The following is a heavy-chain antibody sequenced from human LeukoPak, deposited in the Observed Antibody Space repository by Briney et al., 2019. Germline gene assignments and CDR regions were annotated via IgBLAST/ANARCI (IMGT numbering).Heavy chain of an antibody. CDR1: GGSISSYY. Sequence: SETLSLTCTVSGGSISSYYWSWIRQPPGKGLEWIGYIYYSGSTNYNPSLKSRVTISVDTSKNQFSLKLSSVTAADTAVYYCARDRYYDFWSGPILWGQGTTVTVSS. CDR2: IYYSGST. V-gene: IGHV4-59*01. CDR3: ARDRYYDFWSGPIL. J-gene: IGHJ6*02. D-gene: IGHD3-3*01.